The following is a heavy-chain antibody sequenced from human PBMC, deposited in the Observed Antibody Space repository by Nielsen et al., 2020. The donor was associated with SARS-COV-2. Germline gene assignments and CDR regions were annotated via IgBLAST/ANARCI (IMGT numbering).Heavy chain of an antibody. V-gene: IGHV5-51*01. Sequence: KVSCKGSAYSFTSYWIGWVRQTPGKGLEWMGVIYPGDSDSTYSPSFQGQVSFSVDKSISTAYLQWTSLKASDTALYYCARHDYGSGNYFVDFWGQGTQVTVSS. CDR2: IYPGDSDS. J-gene: IGHJ4*02. D-gene: IGHD3-10*01. CDR1: AYSFTSYW. CDR3: ARHDYGSGNYFVDF.